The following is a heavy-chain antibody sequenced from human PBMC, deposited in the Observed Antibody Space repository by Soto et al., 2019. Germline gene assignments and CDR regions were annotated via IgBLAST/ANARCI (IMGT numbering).Heavy chain of an antibody. D-gene: IGHD2-15*01. J-gene: IGHJ4*02. CDR2: IDSDGSRI. CDR3: VRTSLVVAVATPEDF. V-gene: IGHV3-74*01. Sequence: EVQLVESGEGLVQPGESLRLSCAASGFTFSNYWMHWDRQAPGKGLVWVSRIDSDGSRITYADFVKGRFTISRDNAKNTVYLHMSNPTAEDTAVYYCVRTSLVVAVATPEDFWGQGTLVTGSS. CDR1: GFTFSNYW.